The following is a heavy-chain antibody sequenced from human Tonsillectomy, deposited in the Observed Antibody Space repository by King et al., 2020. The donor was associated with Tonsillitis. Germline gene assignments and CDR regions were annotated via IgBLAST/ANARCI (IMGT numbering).Heavy chain of an antibody. V-gene: IGHV4-34*01. D-gene: IGHD3-3*01. CDR2: INQSGGT. CDR1: GGSFSDYY. CDR3: ARGLAPPNYEFWSCYLFDP. Sequence: VQLQQWGAVLLKPSETLSLTCTVYGGSFSDYYWSWIRQPPGKGLEWIGEINQSGGTNYNPSLKSRVAISVDTSKNQFSLKLTFVSAADTAVYYCARGLAPPNYEFWSCYLFDPWGQGSLVTVSS. J-gene: IGHJ5*02.